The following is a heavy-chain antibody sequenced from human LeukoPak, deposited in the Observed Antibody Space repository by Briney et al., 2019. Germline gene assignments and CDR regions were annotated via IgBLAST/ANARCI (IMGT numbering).Heavy chain of an antibody. CDR1: GFTFSSYW. CDR3: ARGIVDIVVVPAATKWFDP. Sequence: GGSLRLSCAASGFTFSSYWMSWVRQAPGKGLEWVANIKQDGSEKYYVDSVKGRFTISRDNAKNSLYLQMNSLRAEDTAVYYCARGIVDIVVVPAATKWFDPWGQGTLVTVSS. J-gene: IGHJ5*02. V-gene: IGHV3-7*01. D-gene: IGHD2-2*01. CDR2: IKQDGSEK.